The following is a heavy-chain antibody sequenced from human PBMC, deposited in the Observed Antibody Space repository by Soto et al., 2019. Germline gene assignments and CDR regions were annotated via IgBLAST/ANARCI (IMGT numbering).Heavy chain of an antibody. CDR1: GFTFSSYA. D-gene: IGHD2-2*02. Sequence: LRLSCAASGFTFSSYAMHWVRQAPGKGLEWVAVISYDGSNKYYADSVKGRFTISRDNSKNTLYLQMNSLRAEDTAVYYCAKHGGRYCSSTSCYTYYYYYGMDVWGQGTTVTVSS. CDR3: AKHGGRYCSSTSCYTYYYYYGMDV. J-gene: IGHJ6*02. CDR2: ISYDGSNK. V-gene: IGHV3-30-3*01.